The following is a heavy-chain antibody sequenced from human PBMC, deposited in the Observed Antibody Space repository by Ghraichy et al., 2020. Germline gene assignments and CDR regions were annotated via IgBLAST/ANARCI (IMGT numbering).Heavy chain of an antibody. Sequence: KVSCAASGFTFSSYAMSWVRQAPGKGLEWVSAISGSGGSTYYADSVKGRFTISRDNSKNTLYLQMNSLRAEDTAVYYCAKDSVVVVAAAFDPWGQGTLVTVSS. CDR3: AKDSVVVVAAAFDP. J-gene: IGHJ5*02. V-gene: IGHV3-23*01. CDR1: GFTFSSYA. CDR2: ISGSGGST. D-gene: IGHD2-15*01.